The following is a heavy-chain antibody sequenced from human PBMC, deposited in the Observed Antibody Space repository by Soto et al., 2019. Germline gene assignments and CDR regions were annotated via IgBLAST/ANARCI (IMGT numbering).Heavy chain of an antibody. CDR3: ARDLTPEDYGSGISGMDV. V-gene: IGHV4-59*12. CDR1: GGAIISYY. J-gene: IGHJ6*02. Sequence: PSETLSLTCTVSGGAIISYYCIFIRHAPFKRLEWIGYIYYSGRTNYNPSLKSRVTISVDTAKNQCSLKLSSVTAADTSVYYCARDLTPEDYGSGISGMDVWGQVTTVTVSS. D-gene: IGHD3-10*01. CDR2: IYYSGRT.